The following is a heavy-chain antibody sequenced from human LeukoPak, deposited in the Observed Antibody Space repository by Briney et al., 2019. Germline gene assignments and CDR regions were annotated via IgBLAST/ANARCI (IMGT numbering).Heavy chain of an antibody. CDR3: ARDSRDMVRGVLNY. CDR1: CYTPPSYD. CDR2: MNPNSGNT. V-gene: IGHV1-8*03. D-gene: IGHD3-10*01. Sequence: GASAEGSFKASCYTPPSYDINRGRQATGQRVAWVGWMNPNSGNTGYAQKFQGRVTITRNTSISTAYMELSSLRSEDTAVYYCARDSRDMVRGVLNYWGQGTLVTVSS. J-gene: IGHJ4*02.